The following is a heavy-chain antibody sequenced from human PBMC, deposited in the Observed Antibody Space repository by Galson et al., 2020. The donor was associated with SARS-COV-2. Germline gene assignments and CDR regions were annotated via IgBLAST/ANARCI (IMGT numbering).Heavy chain of an antibody. D-gene: IGHD3-22*01. CDR3: ARGHAHYDNSGYLTGWFDP. J-gene: IGHJ5*02. CDR1: GGTFSNYA. V-gene: IGHV1-69*05. Sequence: ASVKVSCKASGGTFSNYAISWVRQAPGQGLEWMGGIIPFLGTPNYPQKFQDRVTITTDESTSTAYMEVNSLRSDDTAIYYCARGHAHYDNSGYLTGWFDPWGQGSLVTVSS. CDR2: IIPFLGTP.